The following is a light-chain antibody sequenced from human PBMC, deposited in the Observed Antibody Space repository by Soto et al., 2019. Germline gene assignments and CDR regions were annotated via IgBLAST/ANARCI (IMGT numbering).Light chain of an antibody. Sequence: EIVLAQSPATLSLSPGERATLSCRASQSVSTYLAWYQQKPGQAPGLLIYDASNRATGIPPRFSGSVSGTDFTLTISSLESEDSAVYYCQQRSNWPWTFGQGTKVDIK. CDR1: QSVSTY. CDR2: DAS. J-gene: IGKJ1*01. V-gene: IGKV3-11*01. CDR3: QQRSNWPWT.